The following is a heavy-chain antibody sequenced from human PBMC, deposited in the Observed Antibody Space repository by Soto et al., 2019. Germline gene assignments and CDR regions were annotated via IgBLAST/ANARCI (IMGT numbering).Heavy chain of an antibody. D-gene: IGHD2-21*02. J-gene: IGHJ5*02. Sequence: SQTLSLTCAISGDSVSSNSAAWNWIRQSPSRGLEWLGRTYYRSKWYNDYAVSVKSRITINPDTSKNQFSLQLNSVTAADTAVYYCARVRGPYCGGDCYPPTPNWFDPWGQGTLVTVSS. CDR1: GDSVSSNSAA. V-gene: IGHV6-1*01. CDR3: ARVRGPYCGGDCYPPTPNWFDP. CDR2: TYYRSKWYN.